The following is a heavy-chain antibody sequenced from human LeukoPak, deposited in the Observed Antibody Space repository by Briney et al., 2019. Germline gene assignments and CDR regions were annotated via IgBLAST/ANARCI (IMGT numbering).Heavy chain of an antibody. CDR3: ARVPPVQLDRSGGAFDI. V-gene: IGHV1-69*01. J-gene: IGHJ3*02. D-gene: IGHD1-1*01. CDR1: GGTFSSYA. Sequence: ASVKVSCKASGGTFSSYAISWVRQAPGQGLEWMGGIIPIFGTANYALKFQGRVTITADESTSTAYMELSSLRSEDTAVYYCARVPPVQLDRSGGAFDIWGQGTMVTVSS. CDR2: IIPIFGTA.